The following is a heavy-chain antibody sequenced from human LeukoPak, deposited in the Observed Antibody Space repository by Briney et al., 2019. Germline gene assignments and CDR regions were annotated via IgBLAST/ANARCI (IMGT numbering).Heavy chain of an antibody. V-gene: IGHV4-30-2*01. J-gene: IGHJ5*02. D-gene: IGHD2-8*02. CDR3: ARVRSTGVNYRGLFDP. CDR2: IYHSGST. Sequence: SETLSLMCAVSGDSISSGGYSGGWIRQPPGKGLEWIEYIYHSGSTYHNPSLKSRVTISVDRSKNQFSLKLSSVTAADTAIYYCARVRSTGVNYRGLFDPWGQGALVTVSS. CDR1: GDSISSGGYS.